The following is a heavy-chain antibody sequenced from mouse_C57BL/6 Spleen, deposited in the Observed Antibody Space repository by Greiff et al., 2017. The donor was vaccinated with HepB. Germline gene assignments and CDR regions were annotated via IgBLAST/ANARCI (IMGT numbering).Heavy chain of an antibody. CDR3: ARESTMVTRAY. D-gene: IGHD2-2*01. CDR1: GYTFTSYW. Sequence: QVQLKQSGAELVKPGASVKMSCKASGYTFTSYWITWVKQRPGQGLEWIGDIYPGSGSTNYNEKFKSKATLTVDTSSSTAYMQLSSLTSEDSAVYYCARESTMVTRAYWGQGTLVTVSA. V-gene: IGHV1-55*01. J-gene: IGHJ3*01. CDR2: IYPGSGST.